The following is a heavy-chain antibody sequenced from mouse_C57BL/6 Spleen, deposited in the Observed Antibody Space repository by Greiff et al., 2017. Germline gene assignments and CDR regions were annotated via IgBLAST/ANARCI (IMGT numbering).Heavy chain of an antibody. V-gene: IGHV1-7*01. CDR1: GYTFTSYW. J-gene: IGHJ3*01. CDR3: TDYDYDDGAFAY. D-gene: IGHD2-4*01. Sequence: QVQLQQSGAELAKPGASVKLSCKASGYTFTSYWMHWVKPRPGQGLEWIGYINPSSGYTKYNQKFKDKATLTADKSSSTAYMQLSSLTYEDSAVYYCTDYDYDDGAFAYWGQGTLVTVSA. CDR2: INPSSGYT.